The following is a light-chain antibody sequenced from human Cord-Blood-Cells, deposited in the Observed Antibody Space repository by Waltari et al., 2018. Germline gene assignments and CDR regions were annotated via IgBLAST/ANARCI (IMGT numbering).Light chain of an antibody. CDR2: WAS. Sequence: DIVMTQSPDSLALSLGGRATINCKSSQSVLYSSNNKNYLAWYQQKPGQPPKLLIYWASTRESGVPDRFSGSGSGTDFTLTISSLQAEDVAVYYCQQYYSTPFTFGPGTKVDIK. CDR1: QSVLYSSNNKNY. J-gene: IGKJ3*01. CDR3: QQYYSTPFT. V-gene: IGKV4-1*01.